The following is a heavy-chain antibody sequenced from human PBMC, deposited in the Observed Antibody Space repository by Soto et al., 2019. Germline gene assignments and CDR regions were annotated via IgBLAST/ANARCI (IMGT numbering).Heavy chain of an antibody. CDR3: ARVGYYYDSSGSSRPNKPFDI. Sequence: PSETLSLTCTVSGGSISNYYWSWIRQTPGKGLEWIGYVYYSGNTNYNPSLKNRVSISVDMSKNQFSPKLSSVTAADTAVYYCARVGYYYDSSGSSRPNKPFDIWGQGTMVTVSS. V-gene: IGHV4-59*01. J-gene: IGHJ3*02. D-gene: IGHD3-22*01. CDR1: GGSISNYY. CDR2: VYYSGNT.